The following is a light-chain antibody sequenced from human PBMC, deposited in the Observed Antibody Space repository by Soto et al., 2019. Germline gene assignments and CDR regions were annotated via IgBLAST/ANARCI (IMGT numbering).Light chain of an antibody. V-gene: IGKV1-5*03. CDR1: QTISSW. Sequence: DIQMTQYPSTLSGSVGDRFTITCRASQTISSWLAWYQQKPGKAPKLLIYKAYTLKSGVPSRFSGSGSGTEFTLTISSLQPDDFATYYCQPYNSYSEAVGPGTQVEIK. CDR3: QPYNSYSEA. J-gene: IGKJ1*01. CDR2: KAY.